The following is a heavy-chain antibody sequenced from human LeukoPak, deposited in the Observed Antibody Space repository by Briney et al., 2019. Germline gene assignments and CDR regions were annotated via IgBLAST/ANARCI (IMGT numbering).Heavy chain of an antibody. V-gene: IGHV5-51*01. J-gene: IGHJ6*03. CDR2: IYPGDSDT. CDR1: AYSFSSYW. D-gene: IGHD3-3*02. CDR3: VRQGSTLHRDYFYMDV. Sequence: GESLKISCKASAYSFSSYWIGWVRQMPGKGLEWMGIIYPGDSDTRYSPSFHGQVTISADMSINTAYLQWTSLKASDTAMYYCVRQGSTLHRDYFYMDVWGKGTTVTVSS.